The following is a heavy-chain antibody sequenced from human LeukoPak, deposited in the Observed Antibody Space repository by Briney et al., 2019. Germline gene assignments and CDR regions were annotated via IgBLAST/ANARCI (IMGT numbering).Heavy chain of an antibody. J-gene: IGHJ4*02. CDR1: GYSFTSYW. Sequence: GESLKIACKGSGYSFTSYWIGWMRQMPGKGLEWMGIIYPGDSDTRYSPSFQGQVTISADKSISTAYLQWSSLKASDTAMYYCARRSGEYYGSGSYYPFDYWGQGTLVTVSS. V-gene: IGHV5-51*01. CDR2: IYPGDSDT. D-gene: IGHD3-10*01. CDR3: ARRSGEYYGSGSYYPFDY.